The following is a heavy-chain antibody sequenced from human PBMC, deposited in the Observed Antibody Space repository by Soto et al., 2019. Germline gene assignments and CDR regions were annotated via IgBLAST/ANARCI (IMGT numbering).Heavy chain of an antibody. Sequence: SETLSLTCAVYGGSFSGYYWSWIRQPPGKGLEWIGEINHSGSTNYNPSLKSRVTISVDTSKNQFSLKLSSVTAADTAVYYCAGLFRYSSRDLHWFDPWGQGTLVTVSS. V-gene: IGHV4-34*01. CDR1: GGSFSGYY. CDR3: AGLFRYSSRDLHWFDP. CDR2: INHSGST. D-gene: IGHD6-13*01. J-gene: IGHJ5*02.